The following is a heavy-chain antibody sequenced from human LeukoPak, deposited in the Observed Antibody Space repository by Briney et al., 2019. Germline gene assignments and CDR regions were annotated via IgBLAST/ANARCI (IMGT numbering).Heavy chain of an antibody. CDR1: GVSVTNHY. CDR3: ASYSPDWDFDY. D-gene: IGHD3/OR15-3a*01. V-gene: IGHV4-4*07. CDR2: IYYSVIT. Sequence: PSETLSLTCTVSGVSVTNHYWSWIRQPAGKGLEWIGLIYYSVITNYNPSLKSRVSMSVDTSKNQFSLKVNSVTAADTAVYYCASYSPDWDFDYWGQGTLVTVSS. J-gene: IGHJ4*02.